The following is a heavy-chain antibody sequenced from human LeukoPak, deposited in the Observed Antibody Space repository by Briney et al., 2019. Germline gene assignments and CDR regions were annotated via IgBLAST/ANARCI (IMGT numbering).Heavy chain of an antibody. CDR2: INHSGST. CDR1: GGSFSGYY. CDR3: ARGSTMVRGVMNY. V-gene: IGHV4-34*01. D-gene: IGHD3-10*01. Sequence: SETLSLTCAVYGGSFSGYYWSWIRQPPGKGLEWIGEINHSGSTNYNPSLKSRVTISVDTSKNQFSLKLSSVTAADTAVYYCARGSTMVRGVMNYWGQGTLVTVSS. J-gene: IGHJ4*02.